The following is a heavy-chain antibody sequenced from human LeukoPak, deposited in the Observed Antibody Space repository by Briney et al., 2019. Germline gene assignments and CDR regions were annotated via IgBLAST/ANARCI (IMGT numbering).Heavy chain of an antibody. V-gene: IGHV1-2*02. CDR1: GYTFTGYY. Sequence: ASVKVSCKASGYTFTGYYMHWVRQAPGQGLEWMGWINPNSGGTNYPQKFQGRVTMTRDTSISTAYMELSRLRSDDTAVYYCARVWGSYREVGLDYWGQGTLVTVSS. J-gene: IGHJ4*02. CDR3: ARVWGSYREVGLDY. CDR2: INPNSGGT. D-gene: IGHD3-16*01.